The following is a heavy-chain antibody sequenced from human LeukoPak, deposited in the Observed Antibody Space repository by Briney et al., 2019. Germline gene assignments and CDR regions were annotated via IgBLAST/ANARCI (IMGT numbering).Heavy chain of an antibody. V-gene: IGHV1-2*02. Sequence: ASVKVSCKASGYTFTGYYMHWVRQAPGQGLEWMGWINPNSGGTNYAQKFQGRVTMTRDTSISTAYMELSRLRSDDTAVYYCARVGGQYQLLYYYMDVWGKGTTVTVSS. CDR1: GYTFTGYY. J-gene: IGHJ6*03. CDR2: INPNSGGT. CDR3: ARVGGQYQLLYYYMDV. D-gene: IGHD2-2*01.